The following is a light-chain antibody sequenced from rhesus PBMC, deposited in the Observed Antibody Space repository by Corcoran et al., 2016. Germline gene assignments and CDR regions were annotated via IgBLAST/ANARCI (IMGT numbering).Light chain of an antibody. V-gene: IGKV1S14*01. Sequence: DIQMTQSPSSLSASVGDRVTIPCRASQGISTYLAWYQQKPGKAPKPLIYSTSNLESGIPSRFSGSGSGTYFTLTSSNLQPEDFAIYYCQQHNSYPLTFGGGTKVEIK. J-gene: IGKJ4*01. CDR2: STS. CDR3: QQHNSYPLT. CDR1: QGISTY.